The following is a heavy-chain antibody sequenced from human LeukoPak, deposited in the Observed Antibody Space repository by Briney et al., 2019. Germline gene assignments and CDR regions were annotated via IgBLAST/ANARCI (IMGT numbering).Heavy chain of an antibody. D-gene: IGHD6-13*01. J-gene: IGHJ4*02. CDR3: ARGGVRAPIAAAAFDY. V-gene: IGHV3-30*03. CDR1: GFALSSHW. Sequence: PGGSLRLSCAASGFALSSHWMTWVRQAPGKGLEWVAVISYDGSNKYYADSVKGRFTISRDNSKSTLYLQMNSLRAEDTAVYYCARGGVRAPIAAAAFDYWGQGTLVTVSS. CDR2: ISYDGSNK.